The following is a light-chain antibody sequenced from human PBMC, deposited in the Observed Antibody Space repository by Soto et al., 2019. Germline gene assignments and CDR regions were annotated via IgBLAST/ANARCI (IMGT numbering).Light chain of an antibody. CDR1: TGAVTSGYY. CDR3: LLYYGGTQDVV. V-gene: IGLV7-43*01. Sequence: QTVVTQESSLTVSPGGTVTLTCASSTGAVTSGYYPSWFQQKPRQAPTALIYSTVDKHSWTPARFSGSLLGGKAALTLSGVQPEDEAEYYCLLYYGGTQDVVFGGGTKLTVL. J-gene: IGLJ2*01. CDR2: STV.